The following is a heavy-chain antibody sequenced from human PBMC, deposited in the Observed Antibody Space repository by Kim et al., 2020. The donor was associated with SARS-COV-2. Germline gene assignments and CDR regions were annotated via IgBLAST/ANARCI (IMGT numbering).Heavy chain of an antibody. CDR1: GFKFSSYS. CDR3: ARDISSAYGMDV. J-gene: IGHJ6*01. CDR2: IGTSGKFI. Sequence: GGSLRLSCAASGFKFSSYSLKWVRQAPGKGLEWVSYIGTSGKFIYYADSVKGRFTVSRDDARNSLYLQMNNLRGEDTAVYYCARDISSAYGMDVWGPGTTVAVSS. V-gene: IGHV3-48*01. D-gene: IGHD6-19*01.